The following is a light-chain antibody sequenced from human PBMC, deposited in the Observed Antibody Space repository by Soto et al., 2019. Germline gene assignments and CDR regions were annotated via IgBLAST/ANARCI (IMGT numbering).Light chain of an antibody. J-gene: IGKJ1*01. CDR3: QQYGSSPGT. V-gene: IGKV3-20*01. Sequence: EIVLTQSPGTLSLSPGEKATLSCRASENVISIYLAWYQHKPGQAPRLLIYGASTRATGIPDRFSGSGSGTDFTLTISRLVPEDFAVYYCQQYGSSPGTFGQGTKAEIK. CDR2: GAS. CDR1: ENVISIY.